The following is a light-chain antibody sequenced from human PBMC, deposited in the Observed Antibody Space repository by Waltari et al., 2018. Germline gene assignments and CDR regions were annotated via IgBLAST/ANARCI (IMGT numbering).Light chain of an antibody. V-gene: IGKV3-11*01. CDR3: QQYEKWPTT. CDR2: DGS. J-gene: IGKJ5*01. CDR1: QSVSGY. Sequence: VLTQSPATLSLSPGERATLSCRASQSVSGYLAWYQQKPGQAPRLPIYDGSNRATGIPPRFIGSGSGTDCTLTISSLQSEDLGIYYCQQYEKWPTTFGQGTRLDSK.